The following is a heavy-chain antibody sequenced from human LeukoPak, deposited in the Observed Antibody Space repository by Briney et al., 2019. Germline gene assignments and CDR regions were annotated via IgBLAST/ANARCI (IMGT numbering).Heavy chain of an antibody. CDR2: IIPIFGTA. CDR1: GGTFSNYA. D-gene: IGHD3-10*01. CDR3: ARGKFGESFDY. Sequence: SVKVSCKPSGGTFSNYAISWVRQAPGQGLEWMGGIIPIFGTANYAQKFQGRVTITTDESTSTAYMELSSLRSEDAAVYYCARGKFGESFDYWGQGTLVTVSS. J-gene: IGHJ4*02. V-gene: IGHV1-69*05.